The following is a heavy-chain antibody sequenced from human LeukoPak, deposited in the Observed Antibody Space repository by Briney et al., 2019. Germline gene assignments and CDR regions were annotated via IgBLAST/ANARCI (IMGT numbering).Heavy chain of an antibody. J-gene: IGHJ5*02. V-gene: IGHV3-30*04. D-gene: IGHD3-22*01. CDR2: ISYDGSNK. Sequence: GGSLRLSCAASGFTFSSYAMHWVRQAPGKGLEWVAVISYDGSNKYYADSVKGRFTISRDNSKNTLYLQMNSLRAEDTVVYYCSRYYYDSSGYSNWFDPWGQGTLVTVSS. CDR3: SRYYYDSSGYSNWFDP. CDR1: GFTFSSYA.